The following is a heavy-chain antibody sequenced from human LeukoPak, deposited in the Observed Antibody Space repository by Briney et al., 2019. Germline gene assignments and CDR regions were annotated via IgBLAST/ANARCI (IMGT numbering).Heavy chain of an antibody. CDR1: GGSIGSYY. V-gene: IGHV4-59*12. Sequence: PSETLSLTCTVSGGSIGSYYWSWIRQPPGKGLEWIGYIYYSGSTDYNPSLKSRVTISVDKSKNQFSLKLSSVTAADTAVYYCARVRTYYGSGSSPYFDYWGQGTLVTVSS. D-gene: IGHD3-10*01. J-gene: IGHJ4*02. CDR2: IYYSGST. CDR3: ARVRTYYGSGSSPYFDY.